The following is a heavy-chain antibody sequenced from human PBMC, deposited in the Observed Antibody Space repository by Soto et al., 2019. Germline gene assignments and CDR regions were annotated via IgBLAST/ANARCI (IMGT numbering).Heavy chain of an antibody. CDR2: INAGNGNT. Sequence: GPVKVSFKASGYTFTSYAMHWVRQAPGQRLEWMGWINAGNGNTKYSQKFQGRVTITRDTSASTAYMELSSLRSEDTAVYYCARGISTTRYYYYYGMDVWGQGTTVTVSS. D-gene: IGHD2-2*01. J-gene: IGHJ6*02. CDR1: GYTFTSYA. V-gene: IGHV1-3*01. CDR3: ARGISTTRYYYYYGMDV.